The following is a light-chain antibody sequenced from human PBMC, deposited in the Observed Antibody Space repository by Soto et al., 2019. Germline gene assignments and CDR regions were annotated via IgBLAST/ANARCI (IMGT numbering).Light chain of an antibody. CDR1: QTISNY. Sequence: DIQMTQSPSSLSASVGDRVTITCRASQTISNYLNWYQQKPGKAPKLLIYAASSLQSGFPSRFSGRGSGTDFTLTISSLQPDDFATYSCQQSYSTPYTFGQGTRLEIK. V-gene: IGKV1-39*01. J-gene: IGKJ2*01. CDR3: QQSYSTPYT. CDR2: AAS.